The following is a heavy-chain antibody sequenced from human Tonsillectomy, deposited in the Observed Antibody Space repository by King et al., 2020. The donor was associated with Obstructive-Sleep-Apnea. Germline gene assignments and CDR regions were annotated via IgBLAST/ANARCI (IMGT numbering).Heavy chain of an antibody. Sequence: VQLVESGGGVVQPGRSLRLSCGTSGFTFNSYGMHWVRQAPGKGLAWVAIISYDGSNKYYADSVKGRFTISRDNCKNTLYLQMDSLRPEDTAVYYCAKDASALIVGATGYFDYWGQGTLVTVSS. CDR3: AKDASALIVGATGYFDY. J-gene: IGHJ4*02. CDR1: GFTFNSYG. D-gene: IGHD1-26*01. V-gene: IGHV3-30*18. CDR2: ISYDGSNK.